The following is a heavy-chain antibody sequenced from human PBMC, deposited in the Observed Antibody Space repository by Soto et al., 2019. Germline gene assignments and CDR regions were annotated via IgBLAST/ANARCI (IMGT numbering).Heavy chain of an antibody. D-gene: IGHD5-18*01. CDR3: ARLHSHGTYGMDV. CDR2: IITIFGTT. CDR1: GGSFTYT. Sequence: QMHLVQSGAEVKKPGSSVKVSCKASGGSFTYTLSWVRQAPGQGLEWMGGIITIFGTTNYAQKFQDRVTITADESTKNAYMELNTLTSADTAVYYCARLHSHGTYGMDVWGQGTTVTVSS. J-gene: IGHJ6*02. V-gene: IGHV1-69*01.